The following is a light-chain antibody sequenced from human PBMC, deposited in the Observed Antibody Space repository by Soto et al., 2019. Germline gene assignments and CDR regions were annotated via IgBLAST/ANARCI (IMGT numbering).Light chain of an antibody. CDR2: AAS. CDR3: QQYNSYPWP. J-gene: IGKJ1*01. CDR1: QGIRSY. Sequence: DIQMTQSPSSLSASVGDRVTITCRASQGIRSYLAWYQQKPGKAPKLLIYAASTLQSGVPSRFSGSGFGKDFTLTISSLQPDDFATYYCQQYNSYPWPFGQGTKVDIK. V-gene: IGKV1-9*01.